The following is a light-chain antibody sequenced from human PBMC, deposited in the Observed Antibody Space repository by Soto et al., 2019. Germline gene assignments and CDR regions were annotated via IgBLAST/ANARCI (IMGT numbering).Light chain of an antibody. V-gene: IGKV4-1*01. CDR1: QSVLYSINAKNY. CDR3: QQYYSAPRT. J-gene: IGKJ1*01. CDR2: WAS. Sequence: DIVMTQSPDSLAVSLGERASINCKSSQSVLYSINAKNYLAWYQQKPGQPPKVLIHWASSRESGVPDRFSGSASWTDFTLTISNLQAEDVAVYFCQQYYSAPRTFGQGTKVDIK.